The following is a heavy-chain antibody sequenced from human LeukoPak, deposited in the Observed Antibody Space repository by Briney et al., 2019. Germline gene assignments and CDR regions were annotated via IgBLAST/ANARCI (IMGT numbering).Heavy chain of an antibody. CDR1: GFTFSSYW. D-gene: IGHD6-19*01. CDR3: ASTKGQWLVLGY. J-gene: IGHJ4*02. Sequence: GGSLRLSCAASGFTFSSYWMSWVRQAPGKGLEWVANIKQDGSEKYYVDSVKGRFTISRDNAKNSLYLQMNSLRAEDAAVYYCASTKGQWLVLGYWGQGTLVTLSS. CDR2: IKQDGSEK. V-gene: IGHV3-7*01.